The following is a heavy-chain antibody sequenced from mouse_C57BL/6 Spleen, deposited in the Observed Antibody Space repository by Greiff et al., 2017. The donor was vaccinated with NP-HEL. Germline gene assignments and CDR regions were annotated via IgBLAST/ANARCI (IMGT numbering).Heavy chain of an antibody. V-gene: IGHV1-50*01. CDR2: IDPSDSYT. CDR3: AFYGSSYGSY. Sequence: QVQLQQPGAELVKPGASVKLSCKASGYTFTSYWMQWVKQRPGQGLEWIGEIDPSDSYTNYNQKFKGKATLTVDTSSSTAYMQLSSLTSEDSAVYYCAFYGSSYGSYWGQGTLVTVSA. J-gene: IGHJ3*01. D-gene: IGHD1-1*01. CDR1: GYTFTSYW.